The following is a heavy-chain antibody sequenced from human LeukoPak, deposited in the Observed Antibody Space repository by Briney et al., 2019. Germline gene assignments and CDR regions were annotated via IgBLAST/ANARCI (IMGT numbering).Heavy chain of an antibody. CDR3: ARSYDFWSGPNWFDP. V-gene: IGHV4-4*09. D-gene: IGHD3-3*01. Sequence: SETLSLTCTVSGGSISSYYWSWIRQPPGKGLEWIGYIYNSGSTNYNPSLQSRVTISLDTSKNQFSLKLSSVTAADTAVYYCARSYDFWSGPNWFDPWGQGTLVTVSS. J-gene: IGHJ5*02. CDR2: IYNSGST. CDR1: GGSISSYY.